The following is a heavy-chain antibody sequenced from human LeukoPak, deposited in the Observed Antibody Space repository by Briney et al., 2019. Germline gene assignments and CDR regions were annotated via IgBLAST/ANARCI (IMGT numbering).Heavy chain of an antibody. CDR1: GFIFSTYS. D-gene: IGHD2-2*01. CDR3: ARSRDAAFDI. J-gene: IGHJ3*02. V-gene: IGHV3-74*01. CDR2: ITSDGSKT. Sequence: PGGSLRLSCATSGFIFSTYSMHWIRQGPGQELVWVSRITSDGSKTDYADSVKGRFTIARDNTRNTLYLQMNSLRSEDTAVYYCARSRDAAFDIWGRGTMVTVSS.